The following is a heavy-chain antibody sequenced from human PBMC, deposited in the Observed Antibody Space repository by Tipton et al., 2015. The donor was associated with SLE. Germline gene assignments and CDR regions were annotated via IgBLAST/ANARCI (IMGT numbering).Heavy chain of an antibody. Sequence: SCTVSGGSISGHYWSWIRQPPGRGLEWIGYLYYTGITDYNPSLKSRVTISVDTSKNQFSLKLSSVTAADTAVYYCAREGRYPYYYYYMDVWGKGTTVTVSS. CDR1: GGSISGHY. CDR3: AREGRYPYYYYYMDV. J-gene: IGHJ6*03. CDR2: LYYTGIT. V-gene: IGHV4-59*11. D-gene: IGHD2-2*01.